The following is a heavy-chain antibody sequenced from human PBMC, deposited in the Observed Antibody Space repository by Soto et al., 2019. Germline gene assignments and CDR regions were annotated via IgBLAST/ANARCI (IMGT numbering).Heavy chain of an antibody. CDR2: IYPEDSDT. V-gene: IGHV5-51*01. D-gene: IGHD2-2*02. CDR1: GYSFTSFW. Sequence: GESLKISCKGSGYSFTSFWIGWVRQMPGKGLEWMGVIYPEDSDTKYGPAFQGQVTFSVDKSITSAYLQWSSLKASDTAMYYCARPAYCSSTSCYKGEGIDCFDIWGQGTMVTVSS. J-gene: IGHJ3*02. CDR3: ARPAYCSSTSCYKGEGIDCFDI.